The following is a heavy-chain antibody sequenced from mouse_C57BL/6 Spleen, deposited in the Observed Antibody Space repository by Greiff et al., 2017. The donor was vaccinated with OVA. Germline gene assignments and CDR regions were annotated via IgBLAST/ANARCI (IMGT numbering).Heavy chain of an antibody. CDR1: GYTFTDYN. J-gene: IGHJ4*01. CDR3: ARRGNPVDAMDY. Sequence: SGPELVKPGASVKIPCKASGYTFTDYNMDWVKQSHGKSLEWIGDINPNNGGTIYNQKFKGKATLTVDKSSSTAYMELRSLTSEDTAVYYCARRGNPVDAMDYWGQGTSVTVSS. CDR2: INPNNGGT. V-gene: IGHV1-18*01.